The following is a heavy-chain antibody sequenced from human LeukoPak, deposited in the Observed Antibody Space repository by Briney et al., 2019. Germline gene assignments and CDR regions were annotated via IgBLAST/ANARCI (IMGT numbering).Heavy chain of an antibody. J-gene: IGHJ4*02. D-gene: IGHD3-10*01. CDR1: GFTFSSYA. Sequence: GGSLRLSCAASGFTFSSYAMHWVRQAPGKGLEWVAVISYDGSNKYYADSVKGRFTISRDNSKNTLYLQMNSLRAEDTAIYYCAKDQAGSYYNARDYWGQGTLVTVSS. CDR2: ISYDGSNK. CDR3: AKDQAGSYYNARDY. V-gene: IGHV3-30-3*01.